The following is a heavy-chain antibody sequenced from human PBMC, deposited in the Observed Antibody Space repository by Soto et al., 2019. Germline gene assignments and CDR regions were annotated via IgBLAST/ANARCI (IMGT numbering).Heavy chain of an antibody. V-gene: IGHV3-48*03. J-gene: IGHJ6*02. CDR1: GFMFDICE. D-gene: IGHD4-4*01. CDR2: ISGNGGII. Sequence: GGSLRLSCAASGFMFDICEMNWVRQAPGKGLEWVSSISGNGGIIHYADSVKGRLTISRDNAKNSLYLQMNSLRAEDTAVYYCARTEVTPYYHEGRDVWGQGTTVTVSS. CDR3: ARTEVTPYYHEGRDV.